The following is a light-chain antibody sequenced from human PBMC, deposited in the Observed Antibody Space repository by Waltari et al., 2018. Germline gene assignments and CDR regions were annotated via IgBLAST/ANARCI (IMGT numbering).Light chain of an antibody. CDR3: QHYVRLPVT. J-gene: IGKJ1*01. Sequence: EIVLTQPPGTLSLSPGERAILSCRASQSVGRTLAWYQQKPGQAPRLLIYGASNRATGIPDRFSGSGSGTDFSLTISRLEPEDFSVYYCQHYVRLPVTFGQGTRVEI. CDR2: GAS. V-gene: IGKV3-20*01. CDR1: QSVGRT.